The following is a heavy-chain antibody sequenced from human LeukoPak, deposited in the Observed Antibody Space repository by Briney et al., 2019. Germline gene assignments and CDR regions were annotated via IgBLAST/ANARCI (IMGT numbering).Heavy chain of an antibody. D-gene: IGHD2-2*02. CDR2: INSDESST. Sequence: SGGSLRLSCAASGFTFSSYWMHWVRQAPGKGLVWVSRINSDESSTSYADSVKGRFTISRDNAKTTLYLQMNSLRAEDTAVYYCARDPRYCSSTSCYTIFDYWGQGTLVTVSS. J-gene: IGHJ4*02. V-gene: IGHV3-74*01. CDR1: GFTFSSYW. CDR3: ARDPRYCSSTSCYTIFDY.